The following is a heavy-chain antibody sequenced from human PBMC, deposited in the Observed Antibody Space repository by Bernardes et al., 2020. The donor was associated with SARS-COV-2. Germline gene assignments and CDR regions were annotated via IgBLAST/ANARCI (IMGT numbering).Heavy chain of an antibody. CDR3: AKRKQLFHLSEWDVGMDV. D-gene: IGHD1-26*01. J-gene: IGHJ6*02. CDR1: GFTLNNFG. Sequence: GGSLRLSCAASGFTLNNFGIHWVRQAPGKGLEWVSLISYEGSKEFYADFVRGRFSISRDNSKRAVYLQMNSLGPEDTAVYYCAKRKQLFHLSEWDVGMDVWGRGTTVTVS. V-gene: IGHV3-30*18. CDR2: ISYEGSKE.